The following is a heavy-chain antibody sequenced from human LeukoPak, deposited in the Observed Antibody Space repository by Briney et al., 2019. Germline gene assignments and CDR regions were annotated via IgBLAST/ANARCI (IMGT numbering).Heavy chain of an antibody. Sequence: GESLKISCECSGYSFTSYWIGWVSQMPGRGLECMGIIYPGDSDTRYSPSFQGQVTISADKSISTAYLQWSSLKASDTAMYYCARRIAAAGTNWFDPWGQGTLVTVSS. J-gene: IGHJ5*02. CDR1: GYSFTSYW. V-gene: IGHV5-51*01. CDR2: IYPGDSDT. D-gene: IGHD6-13*01. CDR3: ARRIAAAGTNWFDP.